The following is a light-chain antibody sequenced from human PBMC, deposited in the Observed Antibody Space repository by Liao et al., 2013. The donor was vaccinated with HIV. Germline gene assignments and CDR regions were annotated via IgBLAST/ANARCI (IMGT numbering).Light chain of an antibody. CDR1: KLSDKF. CDR2: RDN. J-gene: IGLJ1*01. CDR3: QAWDSAIAYV. Sequence: SFELTQPPSVSVSPGQTATITCSGHKLSDKFTSWYQQRPGQSPLLVMYRDNKRPSGIPERFSGSNSGNTSTLTISGTQAMDEADYYCQAWDSAIAYVFGAGTKVTVL. V-gene: IGLV3-1*01.